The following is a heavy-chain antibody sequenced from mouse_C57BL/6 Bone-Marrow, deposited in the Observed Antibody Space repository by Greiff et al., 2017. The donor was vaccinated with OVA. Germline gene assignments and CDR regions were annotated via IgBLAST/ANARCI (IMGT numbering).Heavy chain of an antibody. CDR2: IYWDDDK. Sequence: QVTLKVCGPGILQSSQTLSLTCSFSGFSLSTSGMGVSWIRQPSGKGLEWLAHIYWDDDKCYNPSLKSRLTISKDTSRTQVFLKIASMDTADTATYYCARRARVYYCGSRRYIDVWGTGTTVTVSS. CDR3: ARRARVYYCGSRRYIDV. V-gene: IGHV8-12*01. CDR1: GFSLSTSGMG. D-gene: IGHD1-1*01. J-gene: IGHJ1*03.